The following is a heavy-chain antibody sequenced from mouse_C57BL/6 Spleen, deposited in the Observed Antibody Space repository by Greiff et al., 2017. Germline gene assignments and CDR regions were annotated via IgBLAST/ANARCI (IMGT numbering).Heavy chain of an antibody. CDR3: ARCWDVRYYFDY. CDR1: GYTFTDHT. V-gene: IGHV1-78*01. CDR2: IYPRDGST. Sequence: QVHVKQSDAELVKPGASVKISCKVSGYTFTDHTIHWMKQRPEPGLEWIGYIYPRDGSTKYNETFKGKATLTADTSSSTAYMQLNSLTSEDSAVYFCARCWDVRYYFDYWGQGTTLTVSS. J-gene: IGHJ2*01. D-gene: IGHD4-1*01.